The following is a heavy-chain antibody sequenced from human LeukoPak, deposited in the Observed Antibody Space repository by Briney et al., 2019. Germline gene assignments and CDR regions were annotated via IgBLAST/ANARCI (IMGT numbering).Heavy chain of an antibody. V-gene: IGHV3-23*01. CDR1: GFTFNNCA. CDR2: IVGDSSKG. D-gene: IGHD1-14*01. CDR3: AKQPYNYYYMDV. J-gene: IGHJ6*03. Sequence: GSLRLSCAVSGFTFNNCAMTWVRQAPGKGLEWVSTIVGDSSKGYYADSVKGRFTISSDNSKTMLFLQMNSLRAEDTAIYYCAKQPYNYYYMDVWGEGTTVTVSS.